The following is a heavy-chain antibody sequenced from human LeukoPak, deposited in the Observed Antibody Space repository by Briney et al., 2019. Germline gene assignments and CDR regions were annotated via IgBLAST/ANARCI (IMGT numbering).Heavy chain of an antibody. CDR1: GFTFSSYS. Sequence: GGSLRLSCAASGFTFSSYSMNWVRQAPGKGLEWVSRINSDGSSTSYADSVKGRFTISRDNAKNTLYLQMNSLRAEDTAVYYCARDASGWADYWGQGTLVTVSS. J-gene: IGHJ4*02. CDR3: ARDASGWADY. CDR2: INSDGSST. D-gene: IGHD1-1*01. V-gene: IGHV3-74*01.